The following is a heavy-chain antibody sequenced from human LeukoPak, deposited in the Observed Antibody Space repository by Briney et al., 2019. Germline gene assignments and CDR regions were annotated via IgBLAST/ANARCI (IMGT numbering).Heavy chain of an antibody. V-gene: IGHV3-23*01. CDR2: ISGSGGST. J-gene: IGHJ4*02. D-gene: IGHD5-12*01. CDR1: GFSVSSKY. Sequence: PGGSLRLSCVASGFSVSSKYMSWVRQAPGKGLEWVSAISGSGGSTYYADSVKGRFTISRDNSKNTLYLQMNSLRAEDTAVYYCAGVDIVATQAFDYWGQGTLVTVSS. CDR3: AGVDIVATQAFDY.